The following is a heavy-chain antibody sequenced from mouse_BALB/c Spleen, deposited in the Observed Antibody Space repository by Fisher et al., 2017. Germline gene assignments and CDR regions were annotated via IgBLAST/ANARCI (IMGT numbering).Heavy chain of an antibody. Sequence: KFKGKATLTADKSSSTAYMQLSSLTSEDSAVYYCAREVTSSYWYFDVWGAGTTVTVSS. CDR3: AREVTSSYWYFDV. V-gene: IGHV1-4*01. J-gene: IGHJ1*01. D-gene: IGHD1-1*01.